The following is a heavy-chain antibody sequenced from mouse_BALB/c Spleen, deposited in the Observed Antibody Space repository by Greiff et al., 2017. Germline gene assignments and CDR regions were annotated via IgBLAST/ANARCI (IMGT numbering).Heavy chain of an antibody. CDR2: ISTYYGNT. CDR1: SYTFTDYA. V-gene: IGHV1-67*01. Sequence: QVQLQQSGPELVRPGVSVKISCKGSSYTFTDYAMHWVKQSHAKSLEWIGVISTYYGNTNYNQKFKGKATMTVDKSSSTAYMELARLTSEDSAVYYCARSTTGDSSGYVDAMDYWGQGTSVTVSS. J-gene: IGHJ4*01. CDR3: ARSTTGDSSGYVDAMDY. D-gene: IGHD3-2*01.